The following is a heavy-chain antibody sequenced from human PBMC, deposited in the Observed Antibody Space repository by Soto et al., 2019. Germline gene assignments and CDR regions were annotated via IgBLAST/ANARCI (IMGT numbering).Heavy chain of an antibody. CDR2: ISYDGIHQ. CDR3: ARDEYSSSGRNSGFDY. CDR1: GFTFRNFA. J-gene: IGHJ4*02. Sequence: PGGSLRLSCAASGFTFRNFAMHWVRQAPGKGLEWVAVISYDGIHQHYADSVQGRFTISKDDSKNTLYLQMNSLRDEDTAVYYCARDEYSSSGRNSGFDYWGQGTLVTVSS. V-gene: IGHV3-30-3*01. D-gene: IGHD3-22*01.